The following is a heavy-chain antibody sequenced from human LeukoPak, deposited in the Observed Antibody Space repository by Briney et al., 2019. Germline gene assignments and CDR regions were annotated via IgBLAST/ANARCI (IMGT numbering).Heavy chain of an antibody. J-gene: IGHJ5*02. Sequence: GASVKVSCKASGGTFSSYAISWVRQAPGQGLEWMGGIIPIFGTANYAQKFQGRVTITADESTSTAYMELSSLRSEDTAVYYCARDTYSYYDILTGVSGQTRSSFDPWGQGTLVTVSS. D-gene: IGHD3-9*01. V-gene: IGHV1-69*13. CDR3: ARDTYSYYDILTGVSGQTRSSFDP. CDR1: GGTFSSYA. CDR2: IIPIFGTA.